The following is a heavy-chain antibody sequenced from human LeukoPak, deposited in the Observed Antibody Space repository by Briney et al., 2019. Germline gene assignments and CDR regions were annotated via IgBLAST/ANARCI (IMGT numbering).Heavy chain of an antibody. CDR1: GFTFSSYS. D-gene: IGHD6-19*01. J-gene: IGHJ5*02. CDR2: ISSSSSYI. Sequence: GGSLRLSCAASGFTFSSYSMNWVRQAPGKGLEWVSSISSSSSYIYYADSVKGRFTISRDNAKNSLYLQMNSPRAEDTAVYYCARVRAVAGLNWFDPWGQGTLVTVSS. V-gene: IGHV3-21*01. CDR3: ARVRAVAGLNWFDP.